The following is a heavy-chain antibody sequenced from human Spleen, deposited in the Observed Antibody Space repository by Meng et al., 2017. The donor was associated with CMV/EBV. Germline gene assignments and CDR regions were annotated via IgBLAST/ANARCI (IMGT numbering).Heavy chain of an antibody. J-gene: IGHJ6*02. D-gene: IGHD3-3*01. CDR1: GFTFSSYA. CDR2: ISGSGGST. V-gene: IGHV3-23*01. Sequence: GGSLRLSCAASGFTFSSYAMSWVRQAPGKGLEWVSGISGSGGSTYYADSVKGRFTISRDNAKNTLYLQMNSLRAEDTAVYYCARDLIFGVAPYGMDVWGQGTTVTVSS. CDR3: ARDLIFGVAPYGMDV.